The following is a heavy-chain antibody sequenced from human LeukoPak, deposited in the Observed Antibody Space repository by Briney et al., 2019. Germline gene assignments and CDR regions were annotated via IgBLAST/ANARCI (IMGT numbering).Heavy chain of an antibody. CDR3: AKDKVAGTLYFDY. D-gene: IGHD6-19*01. J-gene: IGHJ4*02. V-gene: IGHV3-7*01. CDR2: IKEDGSEK. CDR1: GFIFSNYW. Sequence: PGGSLRLSCAASGFIFSNYWMSWVRQAPGKGLEWVANIKEDGSEKHYVDSAKGRFTISRDNAKNSLYLQMNSLRAEDTAVYYCAKDKVAGTLYFDYWGQGTLVTVSS.